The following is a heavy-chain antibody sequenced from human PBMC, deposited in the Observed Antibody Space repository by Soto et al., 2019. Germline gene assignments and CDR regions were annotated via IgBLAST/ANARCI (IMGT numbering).Heavy chain of an antibody. D-gene: IGHD4-17*01. CDR2: ISSSSGYT. CDR1: GFTFNYYY. J-gene: IGHJ4*02. V-gene: IGHV3-11*06. Sequence: QVQLVESGGGLVKPGGSLRLSCVASGFTFNYYYMSWIRQAPGKGLEWVSYISSSSGYTNYADSVKGRFTISRDNARNSLYLQMNSLRAEDTAVYYCARGGTTVTDFWGQGTLVTVSS. CDR3: ARGGTTVTDF.